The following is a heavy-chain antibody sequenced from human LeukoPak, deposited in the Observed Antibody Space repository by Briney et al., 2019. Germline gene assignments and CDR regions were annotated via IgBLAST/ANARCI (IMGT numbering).Heavy chain of an antibody. CDR2: ISGSGGST. CDR3: ARLPFRSEKKNIAVAGKEGDELFN. CDR1: GFTFSSYA. Sequence: RSGGSLRLSCAASGFTFSSYAMSWVRQAPGKGLEWVSAISGSGGSTYYADSVKGRFTISRDNSKNTLYLQMNSLRAEDTAVYYCARLPFRSEKKNIAVAGKEGDELFNWGQGTLVTVSS. V-gene: IGHV3-23*01. D-gene: IGHD6-19*01. J-gene: IGHJ4*02.